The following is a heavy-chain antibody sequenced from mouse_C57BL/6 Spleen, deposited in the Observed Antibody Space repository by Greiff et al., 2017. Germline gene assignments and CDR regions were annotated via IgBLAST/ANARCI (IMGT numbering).Heavy chain of an antibody. CDR3: ASDRDGNDWGYYFDY. V-gene: IGHV1-64*01. D-gene: IGHD4-1*01. J-gene: IGHJ2*01. Sequence: QVQLQQPGAELVQPGASVKLSCKASGYTFTSYWMHWVKQRPGQGLEWIGMIHPNSGSTNSNEKFKSKATLTVDKSSSTAYMPLCSLTSEDSATYSGASDRDGNDWGYYFDYWGQGTTLTVSS. CDR1: GYTFTSYW. CDR2: IHPNSGST.